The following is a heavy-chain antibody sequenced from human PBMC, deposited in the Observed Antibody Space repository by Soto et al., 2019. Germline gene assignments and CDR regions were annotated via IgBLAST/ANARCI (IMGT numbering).Heavy chain of an antibody. CDR3: ARGGCSSTSCYDYYYYYTMDV. Sequence: SETLSLTCAVSGGSISSSNWWSWVRQPPGKGLEWIGEIYHSGSTNYNPSLKSRVTISVDMSKNQFSLKLSSVTAADTAVYYCARGGCSSTSCYDYYYYYTMDVWGQGTTVTVSS. D-gene: IGHD2-2*01. CDR1: GGSISSSNW. CDR2: IYHSGST. J-gene: IGHJ6*02. V-gene: IGHV4-4*02.